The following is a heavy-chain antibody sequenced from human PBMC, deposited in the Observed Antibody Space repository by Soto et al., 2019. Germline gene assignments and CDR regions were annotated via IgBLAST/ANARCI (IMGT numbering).Heavy chain of an antibody. V-gene: IGHV1-24*01. J-gene: IGHJ6*02. CDR2: FDPEDGET. D-gene: IGHD6-25*01. CDR3: ATEGAAPNYYYYYGMDV. CDR1: GYTLTELS. Sequence: ASVKVSCKVSGYTLTELSMHWVRQAPGKGLEWMGGFDPEDGETIYAQKFQGRVTMTEDTSTDTAYMELSSLRSEDTAVYYCATEGAAPNYYYYYGMDVWGQGTTVTVSS.